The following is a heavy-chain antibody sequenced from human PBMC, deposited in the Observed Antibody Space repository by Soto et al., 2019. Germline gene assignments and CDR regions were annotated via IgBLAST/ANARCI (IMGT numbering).Heavy chain of an antibody. CDR1: GFTFSDRY. J-gene: IGHJ4*02. CDR2: SRNKANSYTT. CDR3: VRGYRGFYY. Sequence: EVQLVESGGGLVPPGGSLRLSCEVSGFTFSDRYMDWVRQAPGRGLEWVGRSRNKANSYTTEYATSVKGRFTVSRDDSKNLFLLQMNSLKTEDTAVYYCVRGYRGFYYWCQVALVTVSS. V-gene: IGHV3-72*01. D-gene: IGHD5-12*01.